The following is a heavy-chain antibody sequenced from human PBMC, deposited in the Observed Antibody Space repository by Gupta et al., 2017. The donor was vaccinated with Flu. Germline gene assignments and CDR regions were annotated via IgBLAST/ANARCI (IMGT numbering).Heavy chain of an antibody. CDR3: AKDGRRAPRPN. CDR2: IDGGGGGGA. V-gene: IGHV3-23*01. Sequence: TFLDYTMTWVRQAPGKGLEWVSSIDGGGGGGAYDADSVKGRFTISRDKSENTLYLHMIGLXAXDTAIYXWAKDGRRAPRPNWGQGTLVTVSS. J-gene: IGHJ4*02. CDR1: TFLDYT.